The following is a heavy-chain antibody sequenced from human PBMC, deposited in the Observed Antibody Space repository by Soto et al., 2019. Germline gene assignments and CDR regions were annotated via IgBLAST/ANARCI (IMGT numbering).Heavy chain of an antibody. J-gene: IGHJ5*02. D-gene: IGHD2-15*01. Sequence: ASVKVSCKASGYTFSSYDINWVRQATGQGLEWTGWMNPNSGNTGYAQKFQGRVTMTRNTSVSTADMELSSLRSEDTAVYYCARGQGSRSLVWFDPWGQGTLVTVSS. V-gene: IGHV1-8*01. CDR1: GYTFSSYD. CDR2: MNPNSGNT. CDR3: ARGQGSRSLVWFDP.